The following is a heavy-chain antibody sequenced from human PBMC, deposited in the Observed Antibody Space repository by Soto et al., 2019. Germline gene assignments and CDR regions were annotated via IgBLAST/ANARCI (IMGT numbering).Heavy chain of an antibody. CDR1: GFTFSSYG. Sequence: QVQLVESGGGGVQPGRSLRLSCAASGFTFSSYGMHWVRQAPGKGLEWVAVISYDGSNKYYADSVKGRFTISRDNSKNTLYLQMNSLSAEDTAVYYCAKDWGYSSSWYSWFDPWGQGTLVTVSS. V-gene: IGHV3-30*18. CDR3: AKDWGYSSSWYSWFDP. J-gene: IGHJ5*02. D-gene: IGHD6-13*01. CDR2: ISYDGSNK.